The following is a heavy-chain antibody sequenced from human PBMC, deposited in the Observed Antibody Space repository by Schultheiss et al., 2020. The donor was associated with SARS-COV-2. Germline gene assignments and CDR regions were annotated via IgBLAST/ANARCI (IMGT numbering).Heavy chain of an antibody. V-gene: IGHV4-4*07. CDR3: ARDQGSGWYDF. Sequence: SQTLSLTCTVSGGSISIYYWSWIRQPADKGLEWIGRVNPSGNTNHNAALRSRLTMSVDKSKNQFSLKLNSVTAADTATYYCARDQGSGWYDFWGQGTLVTVSS. CDR2: VNPSGNT. J-gene: IGHJ5*01. D-gene: IGHD6-19*01. CDR1: GGSISIYY.